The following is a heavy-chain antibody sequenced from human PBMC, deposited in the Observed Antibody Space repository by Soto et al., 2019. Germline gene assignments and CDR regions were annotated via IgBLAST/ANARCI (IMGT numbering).Heavy chain of an antibody. CDR1: GFTFSDYY. CDR2: ISSGSSGTSI. Sequence: QVQLVESGGGLVKPGGSLRLSCAASGFTFSDYYMSWIRQAPGKGLEWVSYISSGSSGTSIYYADSVKGRCTISRDNGKYSLYLQMKSLRAEDTAVYYCAISTVAVVVAATTFDYWGQGTLVTVSS. CDR3: AISTVAVVVAATTFDY. D-gene: IGHD2-15*01. V-gene: IGHV3-11*01. J-gene: IGHJ4*02.